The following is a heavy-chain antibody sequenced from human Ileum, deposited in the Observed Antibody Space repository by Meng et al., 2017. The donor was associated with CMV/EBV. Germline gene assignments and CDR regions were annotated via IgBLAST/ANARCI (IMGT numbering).Heavy chain of an antibody. CDR3: AGELSAPADY. D-gene: IGHD6-6*01. V-gene: IGHV3-11*01. CDR1: GFMFSDYY. Sequence: GGSLRLSCAAPGFMFSDYYMSWIRQAPGKGLEWISYISSNGQTEHQAASVKGRFTISRDNARNSLYLQMDSLRVEDTAIYYCAGELSAPADYWGQGILVTVSS. CDR2: ISSNGQTE. J-gene: IGHJ4*02.